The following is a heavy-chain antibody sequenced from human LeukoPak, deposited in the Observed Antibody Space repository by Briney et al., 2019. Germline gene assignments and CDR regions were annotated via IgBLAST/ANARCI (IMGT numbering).Heavy chain of an antibody. V-gene: IGHV4-39*07. Sequence: PSETLSLTCTVSGDSSSSSNYYWAWIRQPPGKGLEWIGSIYTGSAYYNPSLKSRVTISADTSKNQFSLKLSSVTAADTAVYYCARSYSGIPYYFDYWGQGTLVTVSS. CDR2: IYTGSA. J-gene: IGHJ4*02. D-gene: IGHD1-26*01. CDR1: GDSSSSSNYY. CDR3: ARSYSGIPYYFDY.